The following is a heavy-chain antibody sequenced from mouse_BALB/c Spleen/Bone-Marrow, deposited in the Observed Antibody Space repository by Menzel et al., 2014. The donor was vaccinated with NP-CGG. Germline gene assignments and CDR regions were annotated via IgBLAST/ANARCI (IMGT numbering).Heavy chain of an antibody. CDR2: ISSAGIHT. Sequence: EVMLVESGGGLVKPGGSLKLSCTASGFTFTSYAMSWVRQTPEKRLEWVATISSAGIHTYYVDTVKGRFTISRDNAKNTLFLHMSSLRSEDTAMYYCARQDRVYYFDYLGQGTTLTVSS. CDR1: GFTFTSYA. V-gene: IGHV5-9-3*01. J-gene: IGHJ2*01. CDR3: ARQDRVYYFDY.